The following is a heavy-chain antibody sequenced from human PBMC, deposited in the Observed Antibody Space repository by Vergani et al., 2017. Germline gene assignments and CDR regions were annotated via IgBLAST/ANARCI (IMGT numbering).Heavy chain of an antibody. V-gene: IGHV3-23*01. J-gene: IGHJ4*02. CDR1: GFIFSTYA. CDR2: ITNVGYP. CDR3: AKELEAVGTPLFDY. Sequence: EVQLLESGGGLVQPGGSLRLSCEASGFIFSTYAMSWVRQAPGKGLEWVSGITNVGYPYYADSVKGRFTISRDSSENTLFLQMNSLRAEDTAVYYCAKELEAVGTPLFDYWGQGKLVTVSS. D-gene: IGHD6-13*01.